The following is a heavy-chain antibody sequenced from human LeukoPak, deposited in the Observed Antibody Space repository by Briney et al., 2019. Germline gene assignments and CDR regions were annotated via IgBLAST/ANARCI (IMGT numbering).Heavy chain of an antibody. CDR1: GFTFSSYA. V-gene: IGHV3-21*01. CDR3: ARATTYDILTGYFDY. Sequence: GGSLRLSCAASGFTFSSYAMNWVRQAPGKGLEWVSSISSSSSYIYYAESVKGRFTMSRDNAKNSLYLQMNSLRAEDTAVYYCARATTYDILTGYFDYWGQGTLVTVSS. D-gene: IGHD3-9*01. CDR2: ISSSSSYI. J-gene: IGHJ4*02.